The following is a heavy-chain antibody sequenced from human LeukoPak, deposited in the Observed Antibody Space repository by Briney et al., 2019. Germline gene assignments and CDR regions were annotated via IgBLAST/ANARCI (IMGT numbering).Heavy chain of an antibody. Sequence: PSETLSLTCTVSGGSISSYYWSWIRQPPGKGLEWIGCIYYSGSTNYNPSLKSRVTISVDTSKNQFSLRVSSVTAADTAVYYCARHLNNCGDDCYIFDYWGQGTLVTVSS. CDR3: ARHLNNCGDDCYIFDY. J-gene: IGHJ4*02. D-gene: IGHD2-21*01. CDR2: IYYSGST. CDR1: GGSISSYY. V-gene: IGHV4-59*08.